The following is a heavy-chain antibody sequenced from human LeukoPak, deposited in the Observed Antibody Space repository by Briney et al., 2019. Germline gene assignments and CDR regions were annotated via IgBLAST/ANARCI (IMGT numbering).Heavy chain of an antibody. Sequence: GASVKLSCTAAEYPFTGYYMHWGRQSPGQRLEWMGCINPNSGGTNNAQKFQPRVTMTRDTSNSTAYMELSTLRSDDTAVYYCARTMDIALVFSAEYFFDHWGQGTLVTVSS. CDR1: EYPFTGYY. V-gene: IGHV1-2*02. J-gene: IGHJ4*02. CDR2: INPNSGGT. CDR3: ARTMDIALVFSAEYFFDH. D-gene: IGHD5-18*01.